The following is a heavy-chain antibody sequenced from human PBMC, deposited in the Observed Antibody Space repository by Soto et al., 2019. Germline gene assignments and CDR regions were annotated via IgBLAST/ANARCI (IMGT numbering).Heavy chain of an antibody. CDR1: GFTFRSYA. CDR3: AKGTVTGALAFDI. Sequence: GGSLRLSCAASGFTFRSYAMTWVRQAPGKGLEWVSAISNSGGSGSTYYADSVKGRFTISRDISKNTLYLQINSLPAEDTAVYYCAKGTVTGALAFDIWGQGTMVTVSS. J-gene: IGHJ3*02. CDR2: ISNSGGSGST. V-gene: IGHV3-23*01. D-gene: IGHD4-4*01.